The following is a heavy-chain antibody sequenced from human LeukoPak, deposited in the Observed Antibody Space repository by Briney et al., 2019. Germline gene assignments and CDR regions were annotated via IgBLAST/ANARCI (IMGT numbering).Heavy chain of an antibody. Sequence: SETLSLTCTVSGGSISSSSYYWGWIRQPPGKGLEWIGSIYYSGSTYYNPSLKSRVTISVDTSKNQFSLKLSSVAAADTAVYYCARGRGVRGVIINRYYYYYMDVWGKGTTVTVSS. J-gene: IGHJ6*03. V-gene: IGHV4-39*07. D-gene: IGHD3-10*01. CDR2: IYYSGST. CDR1: GGSISSSSYY. CDR3: ARGRGVRGVIINRYYYYYMDV.